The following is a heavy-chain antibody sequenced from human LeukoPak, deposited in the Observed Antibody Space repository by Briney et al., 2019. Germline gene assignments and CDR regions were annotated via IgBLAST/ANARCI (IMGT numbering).Heavy chain of an antibody. D-gene: IGHD3-10*01. CDR1: GYTFTSYG. J-gene: IGHJ1*01. Sequence: ASVKVSCKASGYTFTSYGISWVRQAPGQRLEWMGWINAGNGNTKYSQKFQGRVTITRDTSASTAYMELSSLRSEDTAVYYCARVAIWFGEFTEYFQHWGQGTLVTVSS. V-gene: IGHV1-3*01. CDR2: INAGNGNT. CDR3: ARVAIWFGEFTEYFQH.